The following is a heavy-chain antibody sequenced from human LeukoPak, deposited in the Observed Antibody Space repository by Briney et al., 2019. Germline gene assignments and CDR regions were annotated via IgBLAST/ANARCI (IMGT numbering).Heavy chain of an antibody. J-gene: IGHJ6*03. Sequence: ASVKVSCKASGGTFSSYAISWVRQAPGQGLEWMGGIIPIFGTAKYAQDFQGRVTITTDESTSTAYMELSSLRSEDTAVYYCARRAEDYSNEPGHYMDVWGKGTTVTVSS. D-gene: IGHD4-11*01. V-gene: IGHV1-69*05. CDR3: ARRAEDYSNEPGHYMDV. CDR1: GGTFSSYA. CDR2: IIPIFGTA.